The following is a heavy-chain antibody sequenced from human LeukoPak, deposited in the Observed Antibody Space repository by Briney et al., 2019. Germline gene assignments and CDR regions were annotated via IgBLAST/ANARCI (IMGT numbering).Heavy chain of an antibody. Sequence: GGSLGLSCAASGFTFSSYAMHWVRQAPGKGLEYVSAISSNGGSTYYANSVKGRFTISRDNSKNTLYLQMGSLRAEDMAVYYCAREYVYYGSGSYRWFDPWGQGTLVTVSS. J-gene: IGHJ5*02. D-gene: IGHD3-10*01. CDR3: AREYVYYGSGSYRWFDP. V-gene: IGHV3-64*01. CDR1: GFTFSSYA. CDR2: ISSNGGST.